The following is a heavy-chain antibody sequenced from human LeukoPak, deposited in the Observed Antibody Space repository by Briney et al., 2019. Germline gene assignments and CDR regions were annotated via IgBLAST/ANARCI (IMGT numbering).Heavy chain of an antibody. V-gene: IGHV1-69*13. CDR2: IIPIFGTA. J-gene: IGHJ4*02. CDR3: ARGNRGTYYYDSSGYYQFDY. D-gene: IGHD3-22*01. Sequence: SVKVSCKASGYTFTSYAISWVRQAPGQGLEWMGGIIPIFGTANYAQKFQGRVTITADESTSTAYMELSSLRSEDTAVYYCARGNRGTYYYDSSGYYQFDYWGQGTLVTVSS. CDR1: GYTFTSYA.